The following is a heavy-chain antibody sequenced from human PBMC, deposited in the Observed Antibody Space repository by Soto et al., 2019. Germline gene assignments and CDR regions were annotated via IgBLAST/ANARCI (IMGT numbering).Heavy chain of an antibody. CDR1: GFTFSGSA. D-gene: IGHD1-26*01. Sequence: GGSLRLSCAASGFTFSGSAMHWVRQASGKGLEWVGRIRSKANSYATAYAASVKGRITIFRDDSKNTAYLQMNSLKTEDTAVYYCTRADWEYYFDYWGQGTLVTVSS. J-gene: IGHJ4*02. V-gene: IGHV3-73*01. CDR2: IRSKANSYAT. CDR3: TRADWEYYFDY.